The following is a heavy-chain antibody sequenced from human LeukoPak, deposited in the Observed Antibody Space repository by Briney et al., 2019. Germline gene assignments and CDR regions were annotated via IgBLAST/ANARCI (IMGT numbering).Heavy chain of an antibody. J-gene: IGHJ4*02. D-gene: IGHD1-26*01. CDR1: GFTFSSPA. CDR2: IWYDGGNK. Sequence: GGSLRLSCAASGFTFSSPAMNWVRQAPGKGLDWVSFIWYDGGNKYYADSVEGRFTISRDNSKNTLYLQMNSLRGEDTAVSYCAKDRGSGSYFDYWGQGTLVTVSS. CDR3: AKDRGSGSYFDY. V-gene: IGHV3-30*02.